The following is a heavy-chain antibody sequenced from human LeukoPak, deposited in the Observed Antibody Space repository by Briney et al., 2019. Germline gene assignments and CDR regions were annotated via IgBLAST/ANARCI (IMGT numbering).Heavy chain of an antibody. CDR1: GGSISSSSYY. CDR2: IYYSGST. CDR3: ARAGSGWYRWFDP. J-gene: IGHJ5*02. V-gene: IGHV4-39*07. D-gene: IGHD6-19*01. Sequence: SETLSLTCTVSGGSISSSSYYWGWIRQPPGKGLEWIGSIYYSGSTYYNPSLKSRVTISVDTSKNQFSLKLSSVTAADTAVYYCARAGSGWYRWFDPWGQGTLVTVSS.